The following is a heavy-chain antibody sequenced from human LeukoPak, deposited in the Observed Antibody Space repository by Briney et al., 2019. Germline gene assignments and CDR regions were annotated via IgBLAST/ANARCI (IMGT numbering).Heavy chain of an antibody. V-gene: IGHV3-7*03. J-gene: IGHJ4*02. CDR3: ARGSFGRPLDD. D-gene: IGHD3-10*01. CDR2: IKADGTGK. CDR1: GFTFSSSW. Sequence: GSLRLSCVASGFTFSSSWMTWVRQAPGMGLGRVANIKADGTGKYYADSVKGRFTISRDNSKNTVYLQMNSLRVEDTAVYYCARGSFGRPLDDWGQGTLVTVSS.